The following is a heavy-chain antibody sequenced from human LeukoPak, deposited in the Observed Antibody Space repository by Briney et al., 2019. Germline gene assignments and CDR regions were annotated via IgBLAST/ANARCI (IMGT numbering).Heavy chain of an antibody. CDR2: ITGDGSGA. CDR3: ARFAVTTAGDY. Sequence: GGSLRLSCVASVFTFSSYWMHWVRQAPGKGLVWVSRITGDGSGANYADSVKGRFTISRDNAKNTLYLQMNGLRAEDTAVYYCARFAVTTAGDYWGQGTLVTVSS. J-gene: IGHJ4*02. V-gene: IGHV3-74*01. CDR1: VFTFSSYW. D-gene: IGHD1-1*01.